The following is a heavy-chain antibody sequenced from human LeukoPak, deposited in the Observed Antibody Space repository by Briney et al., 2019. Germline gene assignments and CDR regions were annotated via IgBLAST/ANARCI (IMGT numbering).Heavy chain of an antibody. D-gene: IGHD2-21*02. CDR1: GFTFSTYG. Sequence: PGGSLRLSCAASGFTFSTYGMSWVRQAPGKGLEWVSAISGSGGSTYYADSVKGRFTISRDNSKNTLYLQMNSLRAEDTAVYYCARERLPAVVVTAIRHREFDYWGQGTLVTVSS. CDR2: ISGSGGST. V-gene: IGHV3-23*01. CDR3: ARERLPAVVVTAIRHREFDY. J-gene: IGHJ4*02.